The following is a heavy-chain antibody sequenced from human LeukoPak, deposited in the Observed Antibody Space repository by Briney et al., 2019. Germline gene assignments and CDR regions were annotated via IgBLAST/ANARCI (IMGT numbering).Heavy chain of an antibody. V-gene: IGHV3-30*04. CDR3: ARGGWYNSNWYYFDY. CDR2: ISYDGSNK. Sequence: GGSLRLSCAASGFTFDDYAMHWVRQAPGKGLEWVAVISYDGSNKYYADSVKGRFTISRDNSKNFLYLQMNSLRVEDTALYYCARGGWYNSNWYYFDYWGQGTLVTVSS. J-gene: IGHJ4*02. CDR1: GFTFDDYA. D-gene: IGHD6-13*01.